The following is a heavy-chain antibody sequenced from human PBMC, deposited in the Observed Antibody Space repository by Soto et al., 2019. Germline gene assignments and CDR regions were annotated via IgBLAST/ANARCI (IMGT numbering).Heavy chain of an antibody. CDR2: ISYDGSNK. J-gene: IGHJ6*02. V-gene: IGHV3-30-3*01. CDR3: ARDGSTLYSSGWYYYYYGMDV. Sequence: VQLVESGGGVVQPGRSLRLSCAASGFTFSSYAMHWVRQAPGKGLEWVAVISYDGSNKYYADSVKGRFTISRDNSKNTLYLQMNSLRAEDTAVYYCARDGSTLYSSGWYYYYYGMDVWGQGTTVTVSS. D-gene: IGHD6-19*01. CDR1: GFTFSSYA.